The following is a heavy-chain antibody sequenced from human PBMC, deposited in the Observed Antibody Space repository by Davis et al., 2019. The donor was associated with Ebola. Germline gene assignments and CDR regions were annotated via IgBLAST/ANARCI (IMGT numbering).Heavy chain of an antibody. Sequence: PSETLSLTCTVSGGSISSSSYYWGWIRQPPGKGLEWIGSIYYIGRTYYNSSLKSRVTISVDTSKNQFSLKLTSVTAADTAVYYCARHVRELAVAGYFDYWGQGTLVTLSS. J-gene: IGHJ4*02. CDR1: GGSISSSSYY. V-gene: IGHV4-39*01. CDR2: IYYIGRT. CDR3: ARHVRELAVAGYFDY. D-gene: IGHD6-19*01.